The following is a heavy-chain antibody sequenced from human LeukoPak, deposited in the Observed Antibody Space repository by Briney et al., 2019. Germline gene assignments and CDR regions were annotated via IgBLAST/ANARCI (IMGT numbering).Heavy chain of an antibody. J-gene: IGHJ4*02. CDR1: GFTFSSYA. CDR2: ISGSGGST. Sequence: GGSLRLSCAASGFTFSSYAMNWVRQAPGKGLEWVSAISGSGGSTYYADSVKGRFTISRDNSKNTLYLQMNSLRAEDTAVYYCAKEGDRIRFLEWSSGGMAFDYWGQGTLVTVSP. D-gene: IGHD3-3*01. CDR3: AKEGDRIRFLEWSSGGMAFDY. V-gene: IGHV3-23*01.